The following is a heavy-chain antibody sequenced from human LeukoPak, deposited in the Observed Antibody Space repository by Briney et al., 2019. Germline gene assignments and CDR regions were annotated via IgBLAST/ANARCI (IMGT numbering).Heavy chain of an antibody. CDR3: ARDHYFKIDY. CDR2: IPTDDNPT. V-gene: IGHV3-74*01. CDR1: GFVFSNFV. D-gene: IGHD2/OR15-2a*01. Sequence: GGSLRLSCAASGFVFSNFVMPWVRQAPGKGLVWVSRIPTDDNPTNYADFVQGRFTISRDNAKNTVYLQMNNLRAEDTAVYYCARDHYFKIDYWGQGTLVTVSS. J-gene: IGHJ4*02.